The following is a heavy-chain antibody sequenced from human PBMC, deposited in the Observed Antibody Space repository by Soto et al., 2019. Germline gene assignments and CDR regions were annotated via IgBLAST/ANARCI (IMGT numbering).Heavy chain of an antibody. V-gene: IGHV3-48*02. CDR1: GFTFSDYP. CDR2: IRTISSAI. D-gene: IGHD2-15*01. CDR3: ARDTPSFDS. Sequence: QLVESGGGLVQPGGSLRLSCAASGFTFSDYPMNWVRQASGKGLEWVSSIRTISSAIYFADSVRGRFTTSRDNARNSLYLQMTSQREEDTAVYYCARDTPSFDSWGQGTLVTVSS. J-gene: IGHJ4*02.